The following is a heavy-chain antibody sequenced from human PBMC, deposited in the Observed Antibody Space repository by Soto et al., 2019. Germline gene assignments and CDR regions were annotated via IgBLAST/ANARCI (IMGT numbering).Heavy chain of an antibody. V-gene: IGHV3-11*01. CDR3: ARKGPRAARPNH. J-gene: IGHJ5*02. CDR2: LSSSGTGT. CDR1: GFTFRDYD. Sequence: QVQLVESGGGLVRPGGSLRLSCAASGFTFRDYDMSWIRQAPGKGLDWVSCLSSSGTGTYNADSVKGRFTISRDNAKNSLYVEMNSLGVEDSAVYYCARKGPRAARPNHWGQGTLVTVSS. D-gene: IGHD6-6*01.